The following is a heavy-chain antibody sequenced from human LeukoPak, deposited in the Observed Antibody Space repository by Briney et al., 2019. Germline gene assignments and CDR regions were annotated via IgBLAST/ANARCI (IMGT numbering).Heavy chain of an antibody. J-gene: IGHJ4*02. CDR3: VASSWAYYFDY. D-gene: IGHD6-13*01. Sequence: GGSLTLSCAASGFTFSSYEMNWVRQAPGKGLEWVSYISSSGNTIYYADSVKGRFTISRDNAKNSQYLQMNSLRVEDTAVYYCVASSWAYYFDYWGQGTLVTVSS. V-gene: IGHV3-48*03. CDR2: ISSSGNTI. CDR1: GFTFSSYE.